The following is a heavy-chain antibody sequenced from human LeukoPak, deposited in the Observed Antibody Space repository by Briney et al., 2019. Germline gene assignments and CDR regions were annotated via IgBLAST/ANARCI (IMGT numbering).Heavy chain of an antibody. Sequence: SETLSLTCTVSGGSISSSSYYWGWIRQPPGKGLEWIGSIYYSGSTYYNPSLKSRVTISLDTSKNQFSLKLSSVTAADTAVYYCASGGYCGSTSCYPNWFDPWGQGTLVTVSS. CDR2: IYYSGST. CDR1: GGSISSSSYY. D-gene: IGHD2-2*01. V-gene: IGHV4-39*07. J-gene: IGHJ5*02. CDR3: ASGGYCGSTSCYPNWFDP.